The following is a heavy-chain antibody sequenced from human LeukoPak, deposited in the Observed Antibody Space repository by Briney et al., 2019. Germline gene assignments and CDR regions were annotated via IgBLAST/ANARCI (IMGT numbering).Heavy chain of an antibody. Sequence: GGSLRLSCAASGFTFDDYAMHWVRHAPGKGLECVSGISWNSGSIGYADSVKGRFTISRDNAKNSLYLQMSSLRAEDTALYYCAKDMGYYDSSGYYFRAFDIWGQGTMVTVSS. J-gene: IGHJ3*02. CDR1: GFTFDDYA. V-gene: IGHV3-9*01. D-gene: IGHD3-22*01. CDR3: AKDMGYYDSSGYYFRAFDI. CDR2: ISWNSGSI.